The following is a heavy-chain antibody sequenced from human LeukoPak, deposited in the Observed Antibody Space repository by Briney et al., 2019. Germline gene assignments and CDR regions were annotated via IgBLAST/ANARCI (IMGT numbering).Heavy chain of an antibody. V-gene: IGHV3-7*01. CDR3: ARGGGPISPPIVGATTNAFDI. J-gene: IGHJ3*02. Sequence: GGSLRLSCAASGFTLSSYWMSWVRQAPGKGLEWVANIKQDGSEKYYVDSVKGRFTISRDNAKNSLYLQMNSLRAEDTAVYYCARGGGPISPPIVGATTNAFDIWGQGTMVTVSS. CDR2: IKQDGSEK. D-gene: IGHD1-26*01. CDR1: GFTLSSYW.